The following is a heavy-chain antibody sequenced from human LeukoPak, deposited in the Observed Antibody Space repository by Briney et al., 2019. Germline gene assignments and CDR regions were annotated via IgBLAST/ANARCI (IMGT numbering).Heavy chain of an antibody. CDR1: GFTFSSYA. V-gene: IGHV3-30*04. D-gene: IGHD5-18*01. Sequence: GGSLRLSCATSGFTFSSYAMHWVRQAPGKGLEWVAVISYDGSSKYYADSVKGRFTISRDNSKNTLYLQMNSLRAEDTAVYYCARARSSYGYGDAFDIWGQGTMVTVSS. CDR2: ISYDGSSK. J-gene: IGHJ3*02. CDR3: ARARSSYGYGDAFDI.